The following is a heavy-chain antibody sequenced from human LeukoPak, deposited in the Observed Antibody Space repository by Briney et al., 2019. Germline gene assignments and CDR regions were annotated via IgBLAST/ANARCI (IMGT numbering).Heavy chain of an antibody. D-gene: IGHD3-10*01. Sequence: SETLSLTCAVYGGSFSGYYWSWIRQPPGKGLEWIGKINHSGSTNYNPSPKSRVTISVDTSKNQFSLKLSSVTAADTAVYYCARRFYGSGSIDPWGQGTLVIVSS. J-gene: IGHJ5*02. V-gene: IGHV4-34*01. CDR2: INHSGST. CDR1: GGSFSGYY. CDR3: ARRFYGSGSIDP.